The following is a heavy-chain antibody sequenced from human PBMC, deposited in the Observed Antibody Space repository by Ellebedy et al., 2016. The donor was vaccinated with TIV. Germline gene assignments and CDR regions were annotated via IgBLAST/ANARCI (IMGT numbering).Heavy chain of an antibody. D-gene: IGHD5-24*01. CDR2: IIPILGIA. Sequence: ASVKVSCKASGGTFSSYAISWVRQAPGQGLEWMGGIIPILGIANYAQKFQGRVTITADKSTSTAYMELSSLRSEDTAVYYCAGGRWLQFYNYWGQGTLVTVSS. CDR3: AGGRWLQFYNY. V-gene: IGHV1-69*10. J-gene: IGHJ4*02. CDR1: GGTFSSYA.